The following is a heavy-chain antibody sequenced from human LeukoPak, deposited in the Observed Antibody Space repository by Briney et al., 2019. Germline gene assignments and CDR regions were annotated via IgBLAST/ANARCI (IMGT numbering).Heavy chain of an antibody. CDR1: GFTFSSYS. D-gene: IGHD3-3*01. Sequence: GGSLRLSCAASGFTFSSYSMNWVRQAPGKGLEWVSYISSSSTIYYADSVKGRFTISRDNAKNSLYLQMNSLRAEDTAVYYCARETIRFLEWPNAFDIWGQGTMVTVSS. CDR3: ARETIRFLEWPNAFDI. CDR2: ISSSSTI. V-gene: IGHV3-48*01. J-gene: IGHJ3*02.